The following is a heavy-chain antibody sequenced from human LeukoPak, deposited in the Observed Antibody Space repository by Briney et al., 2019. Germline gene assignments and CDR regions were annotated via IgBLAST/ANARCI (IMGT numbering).Heavy chain of an antibody. CDR2: IYYSGST. Sequence: SETLSLTCTVSGGSISSSSYYWGWIRQPPGKGLEWIGSIYYSGSTYYNPSLKSRVTISVDTSKNQFSLKLSSVTAADTAVYYCARDRGYDILTGYYWWWYFDLWGRGTLVTVSS. V-gene: IGHV4-39*07. J-gene: IGHJ2*01. D-gene: IGHD3-9*01. CDR1: GGSISSSSYY. CDR3: ARDRGYDILTGYYWWWYFDL.